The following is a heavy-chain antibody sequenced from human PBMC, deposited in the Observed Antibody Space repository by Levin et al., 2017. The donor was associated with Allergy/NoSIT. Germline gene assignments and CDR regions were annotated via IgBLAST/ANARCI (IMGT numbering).Heavy chain of an antibody. CDR1: GFTISSYW. CDR3: ARDPPWDDDPFDI. D-gene: IGHD1-1*01. J-gene: IGHJ3*02. Sequence: GESLKISCAASGFTISSYWMTWVRQAPGKGLEWVANIKGDGSEKYYVDSVKGRFTISRDNAKNSLYLQMNSLRGEDTALYYCARDPPWDDDPFDIWGQGTMLTVSS. V-gene: IGHV3-7*04. CDR2: IKGDGSEK.